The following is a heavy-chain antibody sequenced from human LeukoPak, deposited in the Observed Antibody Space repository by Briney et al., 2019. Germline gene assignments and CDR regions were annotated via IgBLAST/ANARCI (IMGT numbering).Heavy chain of an antibody. CDR2: IYYSGST. J-gene: IGHJ2*01. D-gene: IGHD3-22*01. CDR3: YYYDTSTYWYFDL. CDR1: GGSIRSNNYY. V-gene: IGHV4-39*01. Sequence: PSETLSLTCTVSGGSIRSNNYYWGWVRQPPGKGLEWIGTIYYSGSTSYNPSLKSRVTISVDMSKNQFSLKLGSVTAADTAVYYPYYYDTSTYWYFDLWGRGTLVTVSS.